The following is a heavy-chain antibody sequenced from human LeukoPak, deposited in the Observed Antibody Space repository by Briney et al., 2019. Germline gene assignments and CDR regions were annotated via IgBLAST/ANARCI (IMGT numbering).Heavy chain of an antibody. CDR3: ARVGRTNFWSGYSRRGAFDI. Sequence: ASVKVSCKASGGTFSSYAISWVRQAPGQGLEWMGGIIPIFGTANYAQKFQGRVTITADESTSTAYMELSSLRSEDTAVYYCARVGRTNFWSGYSRRGAFDIWGQGTMVTVSS. CDR2: IIPIFGTA. D-gene: IGHD3-3*01. V-gene: IGHV1-69*01. J-gene: IGHJ3*02. CDR1: GGTFSSYA.